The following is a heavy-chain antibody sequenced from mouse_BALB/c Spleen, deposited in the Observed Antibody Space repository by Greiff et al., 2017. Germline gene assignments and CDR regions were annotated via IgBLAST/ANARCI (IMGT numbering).Heavy chain of an antibody. V-gene: IGHV1-80*01. CDR1: GYAFSSYW. J-gene: IGHJ3*01. CDR3: ASKHRFQVLPFAY. D-gene: IGHD2-14*01. Sequence: VQLQQSGAELVRPGSSVKISCKASGYAFSSYWMNWVKQRPGQGLEWLGQIYPGDGATNYNGKFKGKATLTADKSSSTAYMQLSSLTSEDSAVYFCASKHRFQVLPFAYWGQGTLVTVSA. CDR2: IYPGDGAT.